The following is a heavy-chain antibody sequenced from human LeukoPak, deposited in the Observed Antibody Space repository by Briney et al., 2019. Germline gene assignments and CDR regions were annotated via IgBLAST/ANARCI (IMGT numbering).Heavy chain of an antibody. CDR2: ISAYNGNT. Sequence: GASVKVSCKASGYTFTSYGISWVRQAPGQGLEWMGWISAYNGNTNYAQKFQGRVTMTEDTSKDTAYMELSSLRSEDTAVYYCATDWGSYFSFGYWGQGTLVTVSS. V-gene: IGHV1-18*01. CDR1: GYTFTSYG. J-gene: IGHJ4*02. D-gene: IGHD1-26*01. CDR3: ATDWGSYFSFGY.